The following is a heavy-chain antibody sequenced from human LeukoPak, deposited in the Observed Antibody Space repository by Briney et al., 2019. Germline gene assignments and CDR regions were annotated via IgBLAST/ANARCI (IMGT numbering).Heavy chain of an antibody. V-gene: IGHV3-23*01. CDR3: ARPGGCSGDSCYFDY. Sequence: GGSLRLSCAASGFTFSSYAMSWVRQAPGKGLEWVSTISGSGGSTYYADSVKGRFTISRDNFKNTLYLQMNSLRAEDTAVYYCARPGGCSGDSCYFDYWAQGTLVTVSS. D-gene: IGHD2-15*01. J-gene: IGHJ4*02. CDR1: GFTFSSYA. CDR2: ISGSGGST.